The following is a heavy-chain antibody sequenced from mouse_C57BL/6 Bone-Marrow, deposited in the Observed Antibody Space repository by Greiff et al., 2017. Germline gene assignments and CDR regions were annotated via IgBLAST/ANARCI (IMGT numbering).Heavy chain of an antibody. V-gene: IGHV1-18*01. CDR3: ARDSNYGEGFAY. CDR2: INPNNGGT. CDR1: GYTFTDYN. J-gene: IGHJ3*01. Sequence: VQLQQSGPELVKPGASVKIPCKASGYTFTDYNMDWVKQSHGKSLEWIGDINPNNGGTIYNQKFKGKATLTVDKSPSTAYMELRSLTSEDTAVYYCARDSNYGEGFAYWGQGTLVTVSA. D-gene: IGHD2-5*01.